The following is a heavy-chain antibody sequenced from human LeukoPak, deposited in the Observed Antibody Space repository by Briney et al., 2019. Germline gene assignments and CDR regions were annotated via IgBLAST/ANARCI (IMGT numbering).Heavy chain of an antibody. Sequence: GGSLRLSCVASGFTFSSYWIHWVRRAPGKGLVWVSRISTGGTTTNYADSVKGRFTISRDNARNTLYLQMNSLRAEDTAVYYCARHIYSDYWGQGTLVTVSS. CDR3: ARHIYSDY. CDR2: ISTGGTTT. J-gene: IGHJ4*02. V-gene: IGHV3-74*01. CDR1: GFTFSSYW.